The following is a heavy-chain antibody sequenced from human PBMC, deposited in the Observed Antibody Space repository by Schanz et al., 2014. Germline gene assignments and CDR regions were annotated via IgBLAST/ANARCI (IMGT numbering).Heavy chain of an antibody. CDR3: ARVYRWQHILGHFDS. J-gene: IGHJ4*02. D-gene: IGHD6-13*01. CDR2: INPNSGDT. CDR1: GYSFTEYF. Sequence: QVQLVQSGPAVKKPGASMKVSCLASGYSFTEYFLHWVRQAPGQGLEWMGWINPNSGDTNYVQNFQGRVTMTRDTSITTAYMDLSRLTSDDTAVYYCARVYRWQHILGHFDSWGQGSLVTVSS. V-gene: IGHV1-2*02.